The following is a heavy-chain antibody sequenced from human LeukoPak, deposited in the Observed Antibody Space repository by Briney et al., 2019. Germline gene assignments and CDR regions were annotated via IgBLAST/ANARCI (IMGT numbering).Heavy chain of an antibody. J-gene: IGHJ6*03. V-gene: IGHV4-4*07. D-gene: IGHD3-16*01. Sequence: SETLSLTRSVSSGFFSTFYWTWVRQSAWKGLEWIGRVDTSGSTHYNPSLKGRATMSLDTSKNQFSLRLTSVTVADTAVYYCARGLGGASYYMDVWGRGTTVTVSS. CDR1: SGFFSTFY. CDR3: ARGLGGASYYMDV. CDR2: VDTSGST.